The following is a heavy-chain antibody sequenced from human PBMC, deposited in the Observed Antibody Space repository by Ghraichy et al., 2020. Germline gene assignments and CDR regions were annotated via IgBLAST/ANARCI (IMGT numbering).Heavy chain of an antibody. D-gene: IGHD3/OR15-3a*01. J-gene: IGHJ4*02. CDR2: INHSGST. V-gene: IGHV4-34*01. CDR3: ASRRSGLGY. CDR1: GGSFSGYY. Sequence: SETLSLTCAVYGGSFSGYYWSWIRQPPGKGLEWIGEINHSGSTNYNPSLKSRVTISVDTSKNQFSLKLSSVTAADTAVYYCASRRSGLGYWGQGTLLTVSS.